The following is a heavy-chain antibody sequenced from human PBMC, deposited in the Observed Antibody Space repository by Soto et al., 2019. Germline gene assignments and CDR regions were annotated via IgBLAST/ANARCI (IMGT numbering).Heavy chain of an antibody. V-gene: IGHV1-69*12. Sequence: QVQLVQSGAEVKKPGSSVKVSCKASGGTFSSYAISWVRQAPGQGLEWMGGIIPIFGTANYAQKFQGRVTIAADESTSTAYMELSSRRSEDTAVYYCAREAKDGYCSGGSCSSFDYWGQGTLVTVSS. CDR2: IIPIFGTA. D-gene: IGHD2-15*01. CDR1: GGTFSSYA. J-gene: IGHJ4*02. CDR3: AREAKDGYCSGGSCSSFDY.